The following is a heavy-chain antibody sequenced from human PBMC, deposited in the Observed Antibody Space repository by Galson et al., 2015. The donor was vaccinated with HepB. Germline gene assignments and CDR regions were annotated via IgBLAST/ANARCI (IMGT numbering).Heavy chain of an antibody. CDR2: IVGSGSTT. Sequence: SLRLSCAASGFIFNNYAMSWVRQAPGKGLEWVSGIVGSGSTTYYADSVKGRFIISRDNSKNTMYLQMSSLRAEDTAVYYCAKDRTTLAAAGAHFDYWGQGTLVTVSS. CDR3: AKDRTTLAAAGAHFDY. V-gene: IGHV3-23*01. D-gene: IGHD6-13*01. CDR1: GFIFNNYA. J-gene: IGHJ4*02.